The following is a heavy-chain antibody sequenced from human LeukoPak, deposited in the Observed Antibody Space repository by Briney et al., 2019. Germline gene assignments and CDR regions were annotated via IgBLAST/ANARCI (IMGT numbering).Heavy chain of an antibody. V-gene: IGHV3-21*01. J-gene: IGHJ4*02. Sequence: PGGSLRLSCAASGFTFSSYSMNWVRQAPGKGLEWVSSISSSSSYIYYADSVKGRFTISRDNAKNSLYLQMNSLRAEDTAVYYCARGYDILTGYQGYWGQGTLVTVSS. CDR2: ISSSSSYI. D-gene: IGHD3-9*01. CDR1: GFTFSSYS. CDR3: ARGYDILTGYQGY.